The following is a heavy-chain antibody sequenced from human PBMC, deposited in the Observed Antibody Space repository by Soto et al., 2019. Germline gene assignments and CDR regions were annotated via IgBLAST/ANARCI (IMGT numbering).Heavy chain of an antibody. Sequence: RRLSCSGSGFNFNNHVINWVRQAPGKGLEWVASISNSDDVGFYADSVRGRFSVTRDRSTNTLHLQMDYVQVEDTGIYYCAKTVGATKLEDHWGQGTLVTVSS. CDR1: GFNFNNHV. J-gene: IGHJ4*02. CDR2: ISNSDDVG. V-gene: IGHV3-23*01. D-gene: IGHD1-26*01. CDR3: AKTVGATKLEDH.